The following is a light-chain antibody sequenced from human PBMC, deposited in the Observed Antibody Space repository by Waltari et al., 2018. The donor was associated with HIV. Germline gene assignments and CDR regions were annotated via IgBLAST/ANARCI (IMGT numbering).Light chain of an antibody. V-gene: IGLV2-23*02. CDR3: CSYASSGTLVV. J-gene: IGLJ2*01. CDR2: EVP. CDR1: SRDNGSSHL. Sequence: QPALPQPASASGSPGQPTSISCTAASRDNGSSHLVSCYQHHTARPPKLLIFEVPKRPSGVSNRFSGSKSGNTASLTISDLQAEDEADYYCCSYASSGTLVVFGGGTRVTVL.